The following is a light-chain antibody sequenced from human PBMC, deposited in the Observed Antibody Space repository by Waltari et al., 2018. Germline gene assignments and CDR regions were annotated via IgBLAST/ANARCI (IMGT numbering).Light chain of an antibody. J-gene: IGKJ5*01. CDR1: QSVLYSSNNKNY. Sequence: DIVMTQSPDSLAVSLGERATINCKSSQSVLYSSNNKNYLAWYQQKPGQPPKLLIYWASTRESGVPDRFSGSGSGTEFTLTISSLQSEDFAVYYCQQYNRWPPITFGQGTRLAIK. V-gene: IGKV4-1*01. CDR2: WAS. CDR3: QQYNRWPPIT.